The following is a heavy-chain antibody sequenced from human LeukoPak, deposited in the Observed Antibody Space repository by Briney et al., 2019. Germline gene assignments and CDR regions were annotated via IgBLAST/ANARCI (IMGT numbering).Heavy chain of an antibody. D-gene: IGHD2-2*01. CDR3: ARLFEPAAFSDAFDI. CDR1: GGSFSGYY. V-gene: IGHV4-34*01. J-gene: IGHJ3*02. Sequence: SETSALTCAVYGGSFSGYYWSWIGQPPGKGLEWIGEINHSGSTNYNPSLKSRVTISVDTSKNQFSLKLSSVTAADTAVYYCARLFEPAAFSDAFDIWGHGTMVTVSS. CDR2: INHSGST.